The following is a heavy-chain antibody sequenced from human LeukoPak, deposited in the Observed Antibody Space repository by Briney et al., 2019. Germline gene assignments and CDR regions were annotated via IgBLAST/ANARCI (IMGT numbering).Heavy chain of an antibody. CDR2: IFHTGIT. J-gene: IGHJ6*03. D-gene: IGHD3-10*01. CDR3: ARFISPESYFYFTYYYYMDV. V-gene: IGHV4-59*11. Sequence: SETLSLTCTVSGDSISHHYWTWIRQPPGRGLEWIAFIFHTGITNYNPSLQSRVITSLDTSKNQLSLKLRTVTAADTAVYYCARFISPESYFYFTYYYYMDVWGKGTTVTVSS. CDR1: GDSISHHY.